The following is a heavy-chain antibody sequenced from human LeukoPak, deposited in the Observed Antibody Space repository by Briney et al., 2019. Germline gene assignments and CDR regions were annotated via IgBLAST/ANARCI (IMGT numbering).Heavy chain of an antibody. D-gene: IGHD6-19*01. J-gene: IGHJ4*02. CDR3: ARVEWTKQWLPIKKFDY. CDR1: GFTFSSYE. Sequence: GGSLRLSCAASGFTFSSYEMNWVRQAPGKGLEWVSYISSSGSTIYYADSVKGRFTISRDNAKNSLYLRMNSLRAEDTAVYYCARVEWTKQWLPIKKFDYWGQGTLVTVSS. CDR2: ISSSGSTI. V-gene: IGHV3-48*03.